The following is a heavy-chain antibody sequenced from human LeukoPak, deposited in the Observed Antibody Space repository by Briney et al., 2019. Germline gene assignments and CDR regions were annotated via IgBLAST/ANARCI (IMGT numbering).Heavy chain of an antibody. V-gene: IGHV3-74*01. CDR1: GFTFSSYW. CDR2: LNSDGSSA. Sequence: PGGSLRLSCAASGFTFSSYWMHWVRQAPGQGLVWVSRLNSDGSSANYADSVKGRFTISRDNAKNTLYLQMNSLRAEDTAVYYCARGYGSYQDYWGQGTLVTVSS. CDR3: ARGYGSYQDY. J-gene: IGHJ4*02. D-gene: IGHD1-26*01.